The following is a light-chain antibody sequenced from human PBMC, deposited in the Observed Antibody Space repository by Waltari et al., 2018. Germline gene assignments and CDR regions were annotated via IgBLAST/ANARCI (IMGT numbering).Light chain of an antibody. Sequence: QSVLTQPPSASGTPGQRVTISCSGSNSTIGSFTVNWSEHLPGTAPKLLIYSNDQRPSGVPDRFSGSKSGTSASLAITGLHSEDEADYYCASWDDSLNGLIFGAGTKLTVL. CDR1: NSTIGSFT. J-gene: IGLJ2*01. CDR3: ASWDDSLNGLI. CDR2: SND. V-gene: IGLV1-44*01.